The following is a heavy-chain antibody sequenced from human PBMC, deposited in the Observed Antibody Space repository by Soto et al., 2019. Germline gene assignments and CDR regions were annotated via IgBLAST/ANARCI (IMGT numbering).Heavy chain of an antibody. J-gene: IGHJ4*02. Sequence: SETLSLTCTVSDGYINNHFWSWIRQPAGRGLEWIGHIYMSGTTNYKPSLKSRVTMSVDTPRNQFSLKVSSVTAADTAVYYCARINGGSPDFWGQGALVTVS. D-gene: IGHD2-15*01. CDR1: DGYINNHF. V-gene: IGHV4-4*07. CDR3: ARINGGSPDF. CDR2: IYMSGTT.